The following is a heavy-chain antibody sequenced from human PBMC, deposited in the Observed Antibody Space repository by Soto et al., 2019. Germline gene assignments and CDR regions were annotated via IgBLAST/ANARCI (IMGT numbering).Heavy chain of an antibody. CDR1: GFTFSSYA. CDR3: AKALKSGTSFDY. D-gene: IGHD3-10*01. Sequence: GGSLRLSCAASGFTFSSYAMNWVRQAPGKGPEWVSHISVAGDTYYADSVKGRSTVTRDNSNNTLVLQKNGLRAENTAVYYGAKALKSGTSFDYWGQGTLVTVSS. V-gene: IGHV3-23*01. CDR2: ISVAGDT. J-gene: IGHJ4*02.